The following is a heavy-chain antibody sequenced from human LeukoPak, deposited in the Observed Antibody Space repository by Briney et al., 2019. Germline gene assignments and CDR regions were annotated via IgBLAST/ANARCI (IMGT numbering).Heavy chain of an antibody. CDR2: ISAYNGNT. J-gene: IGHJ4*02. CDR3: ARVNNYYGSGSHYYFDY. Sequence: ASVKVSCKASGYTFTSYGISWVRQAPGQGLEWMGWISAYNGNTNYAQKLQGRVTMTTDTSTSTAYMELSSLRSEDTAVYYCARVNNYYGSGSHYYFDYWGQGTLVTVSS. D-gene: IGHD3-10*01. V-gene: IGHV1-18*01. CDR1: GYTFTSYG.